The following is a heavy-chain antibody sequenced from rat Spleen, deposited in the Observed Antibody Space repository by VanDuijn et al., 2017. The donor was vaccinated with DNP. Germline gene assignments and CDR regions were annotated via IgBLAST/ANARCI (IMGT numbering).Heavy chain of an antibody. CDR1: GSTFSDYY. J-gene: IGHJ2*01. V-gene: IGHV5-20*01. Sequence: EVQVVESGGGLVQPGRSLKLSCAASGSTFSDYYMAWVRPGPTRGLEWVASISYDGGSTYYRDSVKGRFTISRDNAKSSLYLQMDSLRSEDTATYYWTTDGLTTEGIVSTLPFDYWGQGVMVTVSS. CDR2: ISYDGGST. CDR3: TTDGLTTEGIVSTLPFDY. D-gene: IGHD1-11*01.